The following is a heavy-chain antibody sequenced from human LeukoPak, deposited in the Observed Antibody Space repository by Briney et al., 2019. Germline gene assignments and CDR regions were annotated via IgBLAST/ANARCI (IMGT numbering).Heavy chain of an antibody. J-gene: IGHJ4*02. CDR3: AKCRDLWQAYFDY. CDR1: GFTVSSNY. D-gene: IGHD2-2*01. V-gene: IGHV3-53*05. CDR2: IYSGGST. Sequence: GGSLRLSCAASGFTVSSNYMSWVRQAPGKGLEWVSVIYSGGSTYYADSVKGRFTISRDNSKNTLFLQMNSLRAEDTAVYYCAKCRDLWQAYFDYWGQGTLVTVSS.